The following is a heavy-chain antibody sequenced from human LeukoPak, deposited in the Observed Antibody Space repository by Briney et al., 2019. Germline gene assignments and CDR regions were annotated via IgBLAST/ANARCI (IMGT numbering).Heavy chain of an antibody. J-gene: IGHJ4*02. CDR1: GYTFTAYY. CDR3: ASGSSWPKFDY. V-gene: IGHV1-69*13. D-gene: IGHD6-13*01. Sequence: SVKVSCKASGYTFTAYYIHWVRQAPGQGLEWMGGIIPIFGTSNYAQKFQGRVTITADESTSTAYMELSSLRSEDTAVYYCASGSSWPKFDYWGQGTLVTVSS. CDR2: IIPIFGTS.